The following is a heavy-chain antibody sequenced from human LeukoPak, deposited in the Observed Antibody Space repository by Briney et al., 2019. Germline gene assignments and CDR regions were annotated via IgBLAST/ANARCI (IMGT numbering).Heavy chain of an antibody. Sequence: GGSLRLSCAASGSTFSSYSMNWVRQAPGKGLEWVSSISSSSSYIYYADSVKGRFTISRDNSKNTLYLQMNSLRAEDTAIYYCAKSGLNRFDYWGQGTLVTVSS. CDR1: GSTFSSYS. D-gene: IGHD2-15*01. J-gene: IGHJ4*02. CDR3: AKSGLNRFDY. V-gene: IGHV3-21*04. CDR2: ISSSSSYI.